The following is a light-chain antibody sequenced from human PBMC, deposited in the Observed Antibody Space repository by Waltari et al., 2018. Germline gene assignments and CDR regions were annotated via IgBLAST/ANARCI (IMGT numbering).Light chain of an antibody. CDR2: GAT. CDR1: QGIRNE. V-gene: IGKV1-6*01. J-gene: IGKJ1*01. Sequence: AIQMTQSPSSLSASVGDRVTITCRASQGIRNELGWYQQKPGKAPKLLIDGATTLQSGVPSRFSGSGSGTDFTLTITSLQPEDFATYYCLHDYNYPRTFGQGTKVEIK. CDR3: LHDYNYPRT.